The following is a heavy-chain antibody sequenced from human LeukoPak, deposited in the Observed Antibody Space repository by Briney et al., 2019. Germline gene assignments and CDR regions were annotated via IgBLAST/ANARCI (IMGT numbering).Heavy chain of an antibody. D-gene: IGHD1-26*01. V-gene: IGHV3-21*01. Sequence: GGSLRLSCAASGFTFSSYNMNWVRQAPGKGLEWVSSISSSNNYIYYADSMKGRFTISRDNAKNSLYLQMNSLRAEDTAVYYCARDRSGSYYEGSDYWGQGTLVTVSS. CDR2: ISSSNNYI. CDR1: GFTFSSYN. CDR3: ARDRSGSYYEGSDY. J-gene: IGHJ4*02.